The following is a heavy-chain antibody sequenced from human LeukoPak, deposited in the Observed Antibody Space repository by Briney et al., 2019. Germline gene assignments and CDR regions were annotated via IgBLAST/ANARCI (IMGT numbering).Heavy chain of an antibody. CDR2: IYSGGNT. J-gene: IGHJ4*02. D-gene: IGHD3-10*01. Sequence: GGSLRLSCVASGFSVSSNYMSWVRQAPGEGLEWVSVIYSGGNTYYADPVKGRFTISRDNSKNTVYLQMNSLRADDTAVYYCARDWAYGSGSYRGYWGQGTLVTVSS. V-gene: IGHV3-53*01. CDR3: ARDWAYGSGSYRGY. CDR1: GFSVSSNY.